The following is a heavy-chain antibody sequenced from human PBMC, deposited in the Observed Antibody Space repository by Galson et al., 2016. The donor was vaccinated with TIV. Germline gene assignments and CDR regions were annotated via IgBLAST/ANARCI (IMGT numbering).Heavy chain of an antibody. Sequence: SLRLSCAASGLTVNSNYMSWVRQAPGKGLEWVATIYSGDSGGKTYYADSVRGRFTVSRDTSKNTLHLQMNSLRPEDTAVYFCARDRYFDSSGQYYYYYFGLDAWGQGTMVTVS. CDR3: ARDRYFDSSGQYYYYYFGLDA. J-gene: IGHJ6*02. V-gene: IGHV3-66*02. CDR1: GLTVNSNY. D-gene: IGHD3-22*01. CDR2: IYSGDSGGKT.